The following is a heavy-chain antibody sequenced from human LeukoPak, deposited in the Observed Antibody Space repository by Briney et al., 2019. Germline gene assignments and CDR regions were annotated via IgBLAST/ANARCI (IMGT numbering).Heavy chain of an antibody. J-gene: IGHJ4*02. D-gene: IGHD5-12*01. CDR3: ARHSYEGSDY. Sequence: PSETLSLTCIVSGGSISSSSYYWGWIRQPPGQGLEWIGIISYSGSTYYNPSPKSRVTISVDMSKNQFSLKLSSVTAADTDVYYCARHSYEGSDYWGQGTLVTVSS. CDR2: ISYSGST. V-gene: IGHV4-39*01. CDR1: GGSISSSSYY.